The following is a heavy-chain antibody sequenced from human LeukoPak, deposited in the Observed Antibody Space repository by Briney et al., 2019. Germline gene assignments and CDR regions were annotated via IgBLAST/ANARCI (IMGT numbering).Heavy chain of an antibody. Sequence: GGSLRLSCTASGFTFGDYTMSWFRQAPGKGLGWVGFIRSKAYGGTTEYAASVKGRFTISRDDSKSIAYLQMDSLKTEDTAVYYCGRDGGGSYSLDYWGQGTLVTVSS. CDR1: GFTFGDYT. D-gene: IGHD1-26*01. V-gene: IGHV3-49*03. J-gene: IGHJ4*02. CDR2: IRSKAYGGTT. CDR3: GRDGGGSYSLDY.